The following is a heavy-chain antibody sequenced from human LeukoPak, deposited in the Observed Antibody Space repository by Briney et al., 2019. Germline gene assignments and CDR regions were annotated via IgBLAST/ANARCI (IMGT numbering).Heavy chain of an antibody. CDR2: IYYSGST. CDR1: GGSISSGGYY. J-gene: IGHJ4*02. Sequence: PSETLSLTCTVSGGSISSGGYYWSWIRQHPEKGLEWIGYIYYSGSTSYNPSFKSRVVISLDASDNQVSLKLRSATAADTAVYFCARTYHYDSIGYYFDSWGQGTVVTVSS. V-gene: IGHV4-31*03. D-gene: IGHD3-22*01. CDR3: ARTYHYDSIGYYFDS.